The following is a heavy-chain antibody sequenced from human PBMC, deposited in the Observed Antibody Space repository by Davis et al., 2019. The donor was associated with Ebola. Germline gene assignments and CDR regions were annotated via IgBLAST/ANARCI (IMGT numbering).Heavy chain of an antibody. Sequence: SLKISCAASGFTFDDYAMHWVRQAPGKGLEWVSGISWNSGSIGYADSVKGRFTISRDNAKNSLYLQMNSLRAEDTALYYCAKVQLGSLGFGGMDVWGKGTTVTVSS. V-gene: IGHV3-9*01. J-gene: IGHJ6*03. CDR2: ISWNSGSI. CDR3: AKVQLGSLGFGGMDV. CDR1: GFTFDDYA. D-gene: IGHD3-10*01.